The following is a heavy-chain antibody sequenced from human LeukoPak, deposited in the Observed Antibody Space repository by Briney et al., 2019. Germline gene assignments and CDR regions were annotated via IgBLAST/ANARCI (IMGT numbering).Heavy chain of an antibody. V-gene: IGHV5-51*01. D-gene: IGHD2-8*01. CDR2: ISPVDSDT. Sequence: GESLQISCKASGSRFTSYWIGWVRQMPGKGLEWMGIISPVDSDTRYSPSFQGQVTISADKSITTAYLQWSSLKASDTAVYYCARLGVLYYFDYWGQGTLVTVSS. CDR3: ARLGVLYYFDY. CDR1: GSRFTSYW. J-gene: IGHJ4*02.